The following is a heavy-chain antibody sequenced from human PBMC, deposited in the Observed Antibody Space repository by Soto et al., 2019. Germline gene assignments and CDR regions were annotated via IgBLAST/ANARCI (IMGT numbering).Heavy chain of an antibody. J-gene: IGHJ6*02. CDR1: GYTFNFYT. CDR2: FNPILSFS. D-gene: IGHD4-17*01. Sequence: SVKVSCKASGYTFNFYTINWVRQAPGLGLEWMGRFNPILSFSNSALKFQGRVTLTADTSASTAYMELSSLRSEDTAVYYCARDDYGDYYGMDVWGQGTTVTVSS. V-gene: IGHV1-69*04. CDR3: ARDDYGDYYGMDV.